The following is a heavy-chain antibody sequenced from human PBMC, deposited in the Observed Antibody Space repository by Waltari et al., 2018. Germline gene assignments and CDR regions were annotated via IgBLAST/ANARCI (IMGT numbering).Heavy chain of an antibody. CDR2: IIPIFGTA. CDR3: ARENKIFGWELLLDAFDI. CDR1: GGTFSSYA. D-gene: IGHD1-26*01. V-gene: IGHV1-69*13. Sequence: QVQLVQSGAEVKKPGSSVKVSCKASGGTFSSYAISWVRQAPGQGLEWMGGIIPIFGTANDAQKCQGRVTITADESTSTAYMELSSLRSEDTAVYYCARENKIFGWELLLDAFDIWGQGTLVTVSS. J-gene: IGHJ3*02.